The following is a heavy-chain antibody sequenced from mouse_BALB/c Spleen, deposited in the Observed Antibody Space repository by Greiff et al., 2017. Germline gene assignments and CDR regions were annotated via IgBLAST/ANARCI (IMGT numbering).Heavy chain of an antibody. CDR3: ARYKGADGKTWFAY. D-gene: IGHD2-1*01. J-gene: IGHJ3*01. Sequence: DVMLVESGGDLVKPGGSLKLSCAASGFTFSSYGMSWVRQTPDKRLEWVATISSGGSYTYYPDSVKGRFTISRDNAKNTLYLQMSSLKSEDTAMYYCARYKGADGKTWFAYWGQGTLVTVSA. CDR2: ISSGGSYT. V-gene: IGHV5-6*02. CDR1: GFTFSSYG.